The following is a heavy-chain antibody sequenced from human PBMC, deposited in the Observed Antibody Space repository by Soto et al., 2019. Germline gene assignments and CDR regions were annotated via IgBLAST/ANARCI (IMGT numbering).Heavy chain of an antibody. CDR1: GFTLSNDL. CDR3: LSKVQSGRWWG. D-gene: IGHD6-13*01. Sequence: PGVSLRLSCSASGFTLSNDLVHWVRQSPGKGLVWVSRISADGSDTAYADSVKGRFSISRDNARNTGYLQMSSLRVDDTAVYDCLSKVQSGRWWGWGQGTLVRVSS. J-gene: IGHJ4*02. CDR2: ISADGSDT. V-gene: IGHV3-74*01.